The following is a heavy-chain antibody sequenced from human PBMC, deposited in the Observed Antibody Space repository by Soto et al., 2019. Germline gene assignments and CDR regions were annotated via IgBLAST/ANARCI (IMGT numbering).Heavy chain of an antibody. Sequence: SETLSLTCTVSGGSISSGDYYWSWIRQPPGKGLEWIGYIYYSGSTYHNPSLKSRVTISVDTSKNQFSLKLSSVTAADTAVYYCARGLYDSSGYYFDYWGQGTLVTVSS. CDR3: ARGLYDSSGYYFDY. CDR2: IYYSGST. CDR1: GGSISSGDYY. V-gene: IGHV4-30-4*01. J-gene: IGHJ4*02. D-gene: IGHD3-22*01.